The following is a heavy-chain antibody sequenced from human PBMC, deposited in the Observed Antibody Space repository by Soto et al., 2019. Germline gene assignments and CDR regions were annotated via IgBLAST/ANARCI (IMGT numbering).Heavy chain of an antibody. CDR1: GFTFSSYE. Sequence: EVQLVESGGGLVQPGESLRLSCAASGFTFSSYEMNWVRQAPGKGLEWVAYISSRGTSIFYADSVKGRFSISRNNDNDSVSLLMNNLKVDAPAVYYCARDRGYNTGWYGGALDLWGQGTLVTVSS. J-gene: IGHJ4*02. V-gene: IGHV3-48*03. CDR2: ISSRGTSI. D-gene: IGHD6-19*01. CDR3: ARDRGYNTGWYGGALDL.